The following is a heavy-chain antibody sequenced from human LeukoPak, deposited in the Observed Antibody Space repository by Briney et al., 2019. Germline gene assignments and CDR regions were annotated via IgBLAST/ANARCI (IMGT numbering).Heavy chain of an antibody. CDR2: INPNTGGT. CDR1: GYTFTGYY. Sequence: ASVKVSCKASGYTFTGYYVFWVRQAPGQGLEWMGWINPNTGGTNYAQNFQGRVTMTRDTSLSTVYMELSRLRSDDTAVYFCARANYNWFDPWGQGTLVTVSP. V-gene: IGHV1-2*02. CDR3: ARANYNWFDP. J-gene: IGHJ5*02.